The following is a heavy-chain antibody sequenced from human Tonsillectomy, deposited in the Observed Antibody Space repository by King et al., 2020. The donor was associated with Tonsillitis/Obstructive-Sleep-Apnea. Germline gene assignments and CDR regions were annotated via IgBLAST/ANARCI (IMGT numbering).Heavy chain of an antibody. V-gene: IGHV4-59*01. CDR2: IYYSGST. CDR3: ARAGDDILTGYDHNWFDP. J-gene: IGHJ5*02. Sequence: VQLQESGPGLVKPSETLSLTCTVSGGSISSYYWCWIRQPPGKGLEWIGYIYYSGSTNYNPSLKSRVTISVDTSKNQFSLKLSSVTAADTAVYYCARAGDDILTGYDHNWFDPWGQGTLVTVSS. D-gene: IGHD3-9*01. CDR1: GGSISSYY.